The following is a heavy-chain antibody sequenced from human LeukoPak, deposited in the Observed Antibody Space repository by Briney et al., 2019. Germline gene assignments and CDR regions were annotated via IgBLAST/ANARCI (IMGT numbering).Heavy chain of an antibody. CDR3: VRGHKGGPFDH. Sequence: PGGSLRLSCTASGFTFDDYGMTWVRQPPGKGLEWVSGIIKSGDSTGYADSVNGRFTISRDNAKRSLYLQMNSLRVEDTALYYCVRGHKGGPFDHWGQGTPVTVSS. D-gene: IGHD2-15*01. CDR2: IIKSGDST. V-gene: IGHV3-20*04. CDR1: GFTFDDYG. J-gene: IGHJ4*02.